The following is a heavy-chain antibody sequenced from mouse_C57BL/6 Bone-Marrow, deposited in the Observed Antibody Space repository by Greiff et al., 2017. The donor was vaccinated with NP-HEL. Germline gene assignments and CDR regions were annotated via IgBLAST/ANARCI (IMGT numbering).Heavy chain of an antibody. CDR1: GFSLTSYG. CDR2: IWSDGST. J-gene: IGHJ4*01. Sequence: QVQLKESGPGLVAPSQSLSITCTVSGFSLTSYGVHWVRQPPGKGLEWLVVIWSDGSTTYNSALKSRLSISKDNSKSQVFLKMNSLQTDDTAMYYCARHTITTVVATDYAMDYWGQGTSVTVSS. V-gene: IGHV2-6-1*01. CDR3: ARHTITTVVATDYAMDY. D-gene: IGHD1-1*01.